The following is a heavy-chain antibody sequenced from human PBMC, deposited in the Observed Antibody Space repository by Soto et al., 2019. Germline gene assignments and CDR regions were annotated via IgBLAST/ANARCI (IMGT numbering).Heavy chain of an antibody. J-gene: IGHJ4*02. CDR3: VKDRFVDY. V-gene: IGHV3-64D*06. Sequence: GGSLRLSCSVFGFTFSNSYMHWVRQTPEKGLQYVSSISENGDITYYPDSVKGRFTISRDNSKSTVYLQMSSLRVEDTGVYYCVKDRFVDYWGQGVLVTVSS. CDR1: GFTFSNSY. CDR2: ISENGDIT.